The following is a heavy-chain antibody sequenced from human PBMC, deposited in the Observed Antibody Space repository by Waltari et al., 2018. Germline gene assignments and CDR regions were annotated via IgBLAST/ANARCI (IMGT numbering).Heavy chain of an antibody. D-gene: IGHD4-17*01. V-gene: IGHV4-39*07. CDR3: ARRTVTTDYYYMDV. CDR2: IYYSGST. Sequence: SSSSYYWGWIRQPPGKGLEWIGSIYYSGSTYYNPSLKSRVTISVDTSKNQFSLKLSSVTAADTAVYYCARRTVTTDYYYMDVWGKGTTVTVSS. CDR1: SSSSYY. J-gene: IGHJ6*03.